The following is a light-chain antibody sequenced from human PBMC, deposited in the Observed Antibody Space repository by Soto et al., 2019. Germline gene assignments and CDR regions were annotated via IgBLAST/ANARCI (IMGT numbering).Light chain of an antibody. Sequence: QPVLTQPPSVSGAPGQRVTISCTGSSSNIGAGYDVHWYQQLPGTAPKLLIYVNINRPSGVPDRFSGSKSGTSASLAITGLQAEDEADYYCQSYDSSLSVVFGGGTTLTVL. CDR3: QSYDSSLSVV. CDR1: SSNIGAGYD. J-gene: IGLJ2*01. V-gene: IGLV1-40*01. CDR2: VNI.